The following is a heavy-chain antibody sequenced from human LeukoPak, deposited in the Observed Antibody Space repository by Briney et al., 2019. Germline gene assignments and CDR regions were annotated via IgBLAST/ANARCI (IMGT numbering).Heavy chain of an antibody. J-gene: IGHJ4*02. Sequence: AGSLRLSCAASGFTFSSYGMHWVRQAPGKGLEWVAFIRYDGSNKYYADSVKGRFTISRDNSKNTLYLQMNSLRAEDTAVYYCAKDRLLWHYFDYWGQGTLVTVSS. V-gene: IGHV3-30*02. D-gene: IGHD2-21*01. CDR2: IRYDGSNK. CDR3: AKDRLLWHYFDY. CDR1: GFTFSSYG.